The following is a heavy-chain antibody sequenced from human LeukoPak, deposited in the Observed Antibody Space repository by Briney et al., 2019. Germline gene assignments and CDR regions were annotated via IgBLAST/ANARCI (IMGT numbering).Heavy chain of an antibody. V-gene: IGHV1-58*02. CDR1: GFTFTSSA. CDR3: AVQVYYYDSSGYPVGDY. Sequence: ASVKVSCKASGFTFTSSAMRWVRQARGQRLEWIGWIVVGSGNTNYAQKFQERVTITRDMSTSTAYMELSSLRSEDTAVYYCAVQVYYYDSSGYPVGDYWGQGTLVTVSS. J-gene: IGHJ4*02. D-gene: IGHD3-22*01. CDR2: IVVGSGNT.